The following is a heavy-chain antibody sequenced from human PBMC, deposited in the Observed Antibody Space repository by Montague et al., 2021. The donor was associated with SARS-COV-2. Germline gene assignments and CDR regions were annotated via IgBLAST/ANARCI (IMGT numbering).Heavy chain of an antibody. V-gene: IGHV5-51*01. CDR2: TYPGDSDS. Sequence: QSGAEVKTPGESLKISCNGSGYSFTKYWIGWVRQMPGKGLEWMGITYPGDSDSRYSPSFQGQVTISADKSISTAYLQWSSLKASDTAMYYCARRGFDTSGYYSYFDYWGQGTLVTVSS. CDR1: GYSFTKYW. D-gene: IGHD3-22*01. J-gene: IGHJ4*02. CDR3: ARRGFDTSGYYSYFDY.